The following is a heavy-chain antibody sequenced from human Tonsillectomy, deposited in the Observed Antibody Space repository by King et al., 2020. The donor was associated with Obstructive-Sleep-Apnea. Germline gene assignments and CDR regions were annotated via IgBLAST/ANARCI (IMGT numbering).Heavy chain of an antibody. V-gene: IGHV2-5*02. D-gene: IGHD3-10*01. CDR2: IYWDVDK. CDR1: GFSLSTSGVG. CDR3: AYSDGSGSLGAFDI. Sequence: TLKESGPTLVKPTQTLTLTCTFSGFSLSTSGVGVGWIRQPPGKALEWLALIYWDVDKRYSPSLKSRLTITKDTSKNQVVLTMTNMDPVDTATYYCAYSDGSGSLGAFDIWGQGTMVTVSS. J-gene: IGHJ3*02.